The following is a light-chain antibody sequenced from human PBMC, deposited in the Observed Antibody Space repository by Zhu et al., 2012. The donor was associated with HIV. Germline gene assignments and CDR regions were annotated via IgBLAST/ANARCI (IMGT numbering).Light chain of an antibody. CDR1: QTVNSNY. V-gene: IGKV3-20*01. J-gene: IGKJ2*01. CDR3: QSYGSSLYT. CDR2: GSY. Sequence: EIVLTQSPGTLSLSPGERATLSCRVSQTVNSNYLAWYQQKPGQAPRLLIYGSYSRATGIPGRFSGSGSGTDFTLGISRLEPEDFAVYYCQSYGSSLYTFGQGTRLDI.